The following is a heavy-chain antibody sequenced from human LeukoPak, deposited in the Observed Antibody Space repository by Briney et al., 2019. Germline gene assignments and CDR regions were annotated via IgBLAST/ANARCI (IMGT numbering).Heavy chain of an antibody. V-gene: IGHV3-30*02. CDR2: IRYDGSNK. Sequence: SGGSLRLSCAASGITFSSYGMHWVRQAPGKGLEWVAFIRYDGSNKYYADSVKGRFTLSRDNSKNTLFLQMNSLRADDTAVYFCVKDDNVGPDYWGQGTLVTVSS. D-gene: IGHD5-24*01. J-gene: IGHJ4*02. CDR3: VKDDNVGPDY. CDR1: GITFSSYG.